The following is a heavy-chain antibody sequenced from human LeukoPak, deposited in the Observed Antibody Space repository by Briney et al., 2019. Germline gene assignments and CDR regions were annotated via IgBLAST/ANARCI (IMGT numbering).Heavy chain of an antibody. D-gene: IGHD6-13*01. V-gene: IGHV3-30*04. CDR2: ISYDGSNK. CDR3: ARDHATIVIAAAFDY. CDR1: GFTFSSYA. J-gene: IGHJ4*02. Sequence: GRSLRLSCAASGFTFSSYAMHWVRQAPGKGLEWVAVISYDGSNKYYADSVKGRFTISRDNSKDTLYLQMNSLRAEDTAVYYCARDHATIVIAAAFDYWGQGTLVTVSS.